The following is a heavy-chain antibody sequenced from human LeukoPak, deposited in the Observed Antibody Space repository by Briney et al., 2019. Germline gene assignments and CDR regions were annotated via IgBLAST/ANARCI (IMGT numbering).Heavy chain of an antibody. CDR1: GGSLSSNNW. CDR3: AKDIGSSTPRDY. CDR2: IYHSGST. Sequence: SETLSLTCGVSGGSLSSNNWWNWVRQPPGKGLEWIGEIYHSGSTNYNPSLKSRVTISLDKSNNQFSLKLNSMTAADTAVYYCAKDIGSSTPRDYWGQGILVTVSS. V-gene: IGHV4-4*02. D-gene: IGHD6-13*01. J-gene: IGHJ4*02.